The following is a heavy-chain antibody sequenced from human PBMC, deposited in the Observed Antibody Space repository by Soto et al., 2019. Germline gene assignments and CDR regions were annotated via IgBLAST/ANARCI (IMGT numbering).Heavy chain of an antibody. D-gene: IGHD6-6*01. CDR2: IYPGDSDT. V-gene: IGHV5-51*01. J-gene: IGHJ6*02. CDR1: GYSFTSYW. CDR3: ARRAARLHYYSGMDV. Sequence: GESLKISCKGSGYSFTSYWIGWVRQMPGKGLEWMGIIYPGDSDTRYSPSFQGQVTISADKSISTAYLQWSSLKASDTAMYYCARRAARLHYYSGMDVWGQGTTVTVSS.